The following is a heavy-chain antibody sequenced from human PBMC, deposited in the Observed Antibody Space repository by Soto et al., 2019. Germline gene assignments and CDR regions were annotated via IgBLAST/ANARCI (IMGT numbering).Heavy chain of an antibody. D-gene: IGHD6-13*01. CDR1: GFIFSSYW. CDR3: ARVALSSSWYFDY. Sequence: PGGSLRLSCAASGFIFSSYWMHWVRQAPGKGLVWVSRINSDGSATSYADSVKGRFTISRDNAKNTLYLQVNSLRAEDTAVYYCARVALSSSWYFDYWGLGTLVTVSS. J-gene: IGHJ4*02. V-gene: IGHV3-74*01. CDR2: INSDGSAT.